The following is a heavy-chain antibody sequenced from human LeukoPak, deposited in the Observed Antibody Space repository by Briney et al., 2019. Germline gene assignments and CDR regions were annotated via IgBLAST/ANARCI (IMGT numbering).Heavy chain of an antibody. J-gene: IGHJ5*02. V-gene: IGHV3-23*01. CDR3: ANRIAAAGYYWFAP. CDR2: ISGSGGST. Sequence: HSGGSLRLSCAASGFTFSSYGMSWVRQAPGKGLEWVSAISGSGGSTYYADSVKGRFTISRDNSKNTLYLQMNSLRAEDTAVYSCANRIAAAGYYWFAPWGQGTLVTVSS. CDR1: GFTFSSYG. D-gene: IGHD6-13*01.